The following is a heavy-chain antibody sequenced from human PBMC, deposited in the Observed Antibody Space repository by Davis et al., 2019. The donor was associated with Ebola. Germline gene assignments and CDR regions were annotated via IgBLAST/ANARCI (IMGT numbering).Heavy chain of an antibody. D-gene: IGHD6-13*01. J-gene: IGHJ5*02. CDR1: GFTFSSYS. CDR2: ISSSSSYI. V-gene: IGHV3-21*01. Sequence: GESLKISCAASGFTFSSYSMNWVRQAPGKGLEWVSSISSSSSYIYYADSVKGRFTISRDNAKNSLYLQMNSLRAEDTAVYYCARAVGSWGPWFDPWGQGTLVTVSS. CDR3: ARAVGSWGPWFDP.